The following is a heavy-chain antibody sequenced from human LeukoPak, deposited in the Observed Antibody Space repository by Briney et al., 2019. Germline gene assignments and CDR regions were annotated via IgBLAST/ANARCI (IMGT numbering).Heavy chain of an antibody. Sequence: QSGGSLRLSCAASGFTFSSYEMNWVRQAPGKGLEWVSYISTSSATIYYAESVKGRFTISRDNANKSLYLQMNSLRAEDTAVYYCARAPQVYYDSSASDYWGQGTLVTVSS. V-gene: IGHV3-48*01. CDR2: ISTSSATI. CDR1: GFTFSSYE. CDR3: ARAPQVYYDSSASDY. J-gene: IGHJ4*02. D-gene: IGHD3-22*01.